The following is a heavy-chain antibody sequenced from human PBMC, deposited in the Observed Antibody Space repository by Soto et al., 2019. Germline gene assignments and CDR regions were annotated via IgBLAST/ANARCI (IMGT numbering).Heavy chain of an antibody. CDR2: MSPDGSQK. Sequence: GGSLRLSCVVSGFTFSGFGLHWVRQIPGKGLEWVGVMSPDGSQKYHADSVQGRFIISRDNSRETLYLQMNSLRREDSGVYYCAKDRGGYIGYDYRNFAMDVWGQGTTVTVSS. D-gene: IGHD4-4*01. V-gene: IGHV3-30*18. CDR1: GFTFSGFG. CDR3: AKDRGGYIGYDYRNFAMDV. J-gene: IGHJ6*02.